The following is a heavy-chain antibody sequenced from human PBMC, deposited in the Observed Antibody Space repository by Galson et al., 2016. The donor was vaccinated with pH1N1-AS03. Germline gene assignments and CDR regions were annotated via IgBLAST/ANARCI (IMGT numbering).Heavy chain of an antibody. J-gene: IGHJ3*02. CDR2: ISWDGSHT. V-gene: IGHV3-9*01. D-gene: IGHD3-22*01. Sequence: SLRLSCAASGFSFNDHALHWVRRAPGKGLEWVSGISWDGSHTDYADSVKGRFTISRDNATNSLYLQMNSLRPEDTALYYRAKAERGGYYFRLTFEIWGQGTMVTVSS. CDR1: GFSFNDHA. CDR3: AKAERGGYYFRLTFEI.